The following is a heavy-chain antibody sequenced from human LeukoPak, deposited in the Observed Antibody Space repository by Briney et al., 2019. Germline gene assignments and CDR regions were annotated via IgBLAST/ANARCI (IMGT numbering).Heavy chain of an antibody. Sequence: PGGSLRLSCAASGFTFSSSAMSWVRQPPGKGLEWVSAISASGGSTYYADSVKGRFTISRDNSKNTLYLQLNSLRAEATAVYYCAKALLGATRGIDYWGQGTLVTVSS. J-gene: IGHJ4*02. CDR3: AKALLGATRGIDY. CDR1: GFTFSSSA. CDR2: ISASGGST. D-gene: IGHD1-26*01. V-gene: IGHV3-23*01.